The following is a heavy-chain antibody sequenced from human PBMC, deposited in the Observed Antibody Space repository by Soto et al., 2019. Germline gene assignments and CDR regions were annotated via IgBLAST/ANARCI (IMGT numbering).Heavy chain of an antibody. J-gene: IGHJ4*02. V-gene: IGHV4-30-4*01. D-gene: IGHD3-22*01. Sequence: SETLSLTCTAPGGSISSGDYYWSWIRQPPGKGLEWIGYIYYSGSTYYNPSLKSRVTISVDTSKNQFSLKLSSVTAADTAVYYCASQALLYYYDSSGYLHYWGQGTLVTVSS. CDR3: ASQALLYYYDSSGYLHY. CDR2: IYYSGST. CDR1: GGSISSGDYY.